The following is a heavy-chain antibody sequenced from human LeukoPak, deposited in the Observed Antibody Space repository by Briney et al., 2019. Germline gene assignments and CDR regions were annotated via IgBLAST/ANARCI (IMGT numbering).Heavy chain of an antibody. CDR1: GFTLSSYS. Sequence: GSLRLSCPPSGFTLSSYSMNWVRPAPGRGREWVASISSSSSYKYYAGFVKGRFTTSRDNDKKLLYLQMNGLGAEDTAVYYCARDGFEVFDAFDIWGQGTMVTVSS. CDR3: ARDGFEVFDAFDI. V-gene: IGHV3-21*01. D-gene: IGHD2-8*01. CDR2: ISSSSSYK. J-gene: IGHJ3*02.